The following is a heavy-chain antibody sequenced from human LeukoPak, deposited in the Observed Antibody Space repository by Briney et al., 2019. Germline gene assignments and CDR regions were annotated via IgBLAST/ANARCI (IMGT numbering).Heavy chain of an antibody. CDR2: ISSSSSTI. J-gene: IGHJ4*02. V-gene: IGHV3-48*01. CDR3: ARGYDEFDY. CDR1: GFTFSSYS. Sequence: GGSMRLSCAASGFTFSSYSMNWVRQAPGKGLEWVSYISSSSSTIYYADSVKGRFTITRDNAKNSLYLQMNSLRAEDTAVYYCARGYDEFDYWGQGTLVTVSS. D-gene: IGHD5-12*01.